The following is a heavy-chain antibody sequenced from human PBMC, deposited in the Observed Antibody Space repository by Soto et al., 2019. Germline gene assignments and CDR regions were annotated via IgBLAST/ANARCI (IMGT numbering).Heavy chain of an antibody. CDR2: ISYDGSNK. CDR3: AKDPNRYYYGSGTLPDY. CDR1: GFTFSSYG. Sequence: PGGSLRLSCAASGFTFSSYGMHWVRQAPGKGLEWVAVISYDGSNKYYADSVKGRFTISRDNSKNTLYLQMNSLRAEDTAVYYCAKDPNRYYYGSGTLPDYWGQGTMVTVSS. J-gene: IGHJ4*03. D-gene: IGHD3-10*01. V-gene: IGHV3-30*18.